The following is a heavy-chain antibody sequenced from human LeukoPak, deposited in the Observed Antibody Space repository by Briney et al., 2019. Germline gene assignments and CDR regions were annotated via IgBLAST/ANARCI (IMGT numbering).Heavy chain of an antibody. D-gene: IGHD1-26*01. CDR1: GYTFTSYY. CDR3: ASGGEGEEKFDY. Sequence: ASVKVSCKASGYTFTSYYMRWVRQAPGQGLEWMGIINPSGGSTSYAQKFQGRVTMTRDTSTSTVYMELSSLRSEDTAVYYCASGGEGEEKFDYWGQGTLVTVSS. J-gene: IGHJ4*02. V-gene: IGHV1-46*01. CDR2: INPSGGST.